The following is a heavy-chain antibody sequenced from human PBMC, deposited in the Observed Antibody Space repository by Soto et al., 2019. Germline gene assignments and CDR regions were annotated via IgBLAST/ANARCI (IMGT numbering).Heavy chain of an antibody. V-gene: IGHV1-46*01. D-gene: IGHD3-10*01. Sequence: QVQLVQSGAEVKKPGASVKVSCTASGYTFTTYYMHWVRQAPGQGLEWMGIISPDGGRTCHARKFQARHTMTRDTSTSTFYMALGSLSSENTAVYYCATRVPGHYLGQESLVTVSS. J-gene: IGHJ4*02. CDR1: GYTFTTYY. CDR2: ISPDGGRT. CDR3: ATRVPGHY.